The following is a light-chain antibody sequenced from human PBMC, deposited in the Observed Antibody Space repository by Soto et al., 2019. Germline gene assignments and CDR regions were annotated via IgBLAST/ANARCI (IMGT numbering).Light chain of an antibody. CDR2: KGT. Sequence: SALAQPASVSGSPGQSITISCTGTSDDVGAYNSVSWYQQLPHKAPQVILYKGTQRPSGVSSRFSGSTSGNAASLTISGIQADDEADYFCCSSAPESTYVFGTGTKVTVL. CDR1: SDDVGAYNS. J-gene: IGLJ1*01. CDR3: CSSAPESTYV. V-gene: IGLV2-23*01.